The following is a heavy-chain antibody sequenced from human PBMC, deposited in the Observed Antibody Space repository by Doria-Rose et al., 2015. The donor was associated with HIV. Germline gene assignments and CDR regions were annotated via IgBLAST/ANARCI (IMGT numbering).Heavy chain of an antibody. D-gene: IGHD6-13*01. Sequence: YCYPFIAYAIHWVRHAPGHRLVVMGWLNVGTGDTRYSRKFQDRVAITSDASANTGYMALSSLRSEDTAVYYCARIHSLSSSSLGHWGQGTLVTVSS. V-gene: IGHV1-3*01. CDR2: LNVGTGDT. J-gene: IGHJ4*02. CDR3: ARIHSLSSSSLGH. CDR1: CYPFIAYA.